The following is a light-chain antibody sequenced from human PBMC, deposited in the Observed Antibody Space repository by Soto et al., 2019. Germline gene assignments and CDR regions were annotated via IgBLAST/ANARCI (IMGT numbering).Light chain of an antibody. V-gene: IGLV2-14*03. CDR3: SSFTSNRIYV. J-gene: IGLJ1*01. CDR2: GVN. Sequence: QSVLTQPASVSGSPGQSITISCTGTVSDVGGYDSVSWYQQHPGRAPKLIIYGVNNRPSGVSNRFSASKSADTASLTISGLQPEDEADYYCSSFTSNRIYVFGPGTKLTVL. CDR1: VSDVGGYDS.